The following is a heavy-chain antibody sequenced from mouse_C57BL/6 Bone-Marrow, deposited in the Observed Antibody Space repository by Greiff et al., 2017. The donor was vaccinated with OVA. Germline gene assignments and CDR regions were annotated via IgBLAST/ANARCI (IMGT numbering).Heavy chain of an antibody. D-gene: IGHD1-1*01. CDR3: ARRYYGSRYWYFDV. CDR1: GYTFTSYW. J-gene: IGHJ1*03. Sequence: QVQLQQPGAELVKPGASVKMSCKASGYTFTSYWITWVKQRPGQGLEWIGDIYPGSGSTNYNEKFKSKATLTVDKSSSTAYMQLRSLTSGDSAVYYCARRYYGSRYWYFDVWGTGTTVTVSS. CDR2: IYPGSGST. V-gene: IGHV1-55*01.